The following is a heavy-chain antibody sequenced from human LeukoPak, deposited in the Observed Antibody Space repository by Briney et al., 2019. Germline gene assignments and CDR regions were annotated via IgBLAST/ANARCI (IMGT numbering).Heavy chain of an antibody. CDR3: AKHGNYGDYHFDY. Sequence: GGSLRLSCAASGFTFTSYSMNWVRQAPGRGLEWVSSIRFTGSYIYYADSVKGRFTISRDNSKNTLYLQMNSLRAEDTAVYCCAKHGNYGDYHFDYWGQGTLVTVSS. J-gene: IGHJ4*02. V-gene: IGHV3-21*04. D-gene: IGHD4-17*01. CDR1: GFTFTSYS. CDR2: IRFTGSYI.